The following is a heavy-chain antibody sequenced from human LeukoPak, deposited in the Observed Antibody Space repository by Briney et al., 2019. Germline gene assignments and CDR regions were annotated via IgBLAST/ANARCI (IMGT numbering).Heavy chain of an antibody. CDR1: GFTFGDYA. CDR2: IRSKAYGGTT. V-gene: IGHV3-49*04. J-gene: IGHJ3*02. CDR3: TRDPRGSYGPDAFGI. Sequence: GGSLRLSCTVSGFTFGDYAMSWVRQAPGKGLEWVGFIRSKAYGGTTEYAASVKGRFTISRDDSKSIAYLQIDSLKTEDTAVYYCTRDPRGSYGPDAFGIWGQGTMVTVSS. D-gene: IGHD1-26*01.